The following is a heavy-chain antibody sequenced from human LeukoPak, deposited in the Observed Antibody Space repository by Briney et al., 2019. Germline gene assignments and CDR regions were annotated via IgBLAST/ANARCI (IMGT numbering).Heavy chain of an antibody. CDR2: IYYSGST. CDR3: ARLRSDYDLYFDL. J-gene: IGHJ2*01. D-gene: IGHD5-12*01. CDR1: GGSISSGGYY. Sequence: PSQTLSLTCTVSGGSISSGGYYWSWIRQHPGTGLEWIGYIYYSGSTNYNPSLKSRVTISVDTSKNQFSLKLSSVTAADTAVYYCARLRSDYDLYFDLWGRGTLVTVSS. V-gene: IGHV4-31*03.